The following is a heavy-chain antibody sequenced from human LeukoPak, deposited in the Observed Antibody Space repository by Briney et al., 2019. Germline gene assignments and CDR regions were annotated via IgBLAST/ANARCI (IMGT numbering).Heavy chain of an antibody. CDR1: GFTFDDYG. V-gene: IGHV3-43*02. J-gene: IGHJ4*02. Sequence: PGGPLRLSCGASGFTFDDYGMHWVRRSPGKGLEWVSLISGDGDSTYYAHSVKARFTISRDNSKNSLYLQMNSLRSEDTALYFCAKLQMRGGRATGGFDYWGQGALVTVSS. CDR2: ISGDGDST. D-gene: IGHD3-16*01. CDR3: AKLQMRGGRATGGFDY.